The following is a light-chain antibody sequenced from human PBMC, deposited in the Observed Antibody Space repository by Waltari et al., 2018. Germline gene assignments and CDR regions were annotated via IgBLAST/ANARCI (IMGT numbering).Light chain of an antibody. CDR3: LQHNSDPQT. CDR2: SAS. Sequence: DIQMTQSPSTLSASIGDRVTITCRASQSLSNWLAWDQQKPGKAPKLLIYSASNLQPGVPSRFSGSGSGTEFTLTISSLQPEDFATYYCLQHNSDPQTFGQGTKLEIK. V-gene: IGKV1-5*01. CDR1: QSLSNW. J-gene: IGKJ2*01.